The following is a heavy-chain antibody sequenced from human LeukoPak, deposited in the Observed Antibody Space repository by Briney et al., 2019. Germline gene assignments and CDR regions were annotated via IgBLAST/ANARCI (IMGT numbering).Heavy chain of an antibody. CDR3: ARTTEGGYSYGSFYYYYMDV. CDR2: ISSSGSTI. CDR1: GFTFSDYY. J-gene: IGHJ6*03. D-gene: IGHD5-18*01. V-gene: IGHV3-11*01. Sequence: PGGSLRLSCAASGFTFSDYYMSWIRQAPGKGLEWVSYISSSGSTIYYADSVKGRFTISRDNAKNSLYLQMNSLRAEDTAVYYCARTTEGGYSYGSFYYYYMDVWGKGATVTTSS.